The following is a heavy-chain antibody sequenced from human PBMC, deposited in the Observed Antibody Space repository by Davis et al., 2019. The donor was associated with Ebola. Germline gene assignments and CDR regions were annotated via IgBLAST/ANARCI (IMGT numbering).Heavy chain of an antibody. CDR2: IWHDGSNK. V-gene: IGHV3-33*08. Sequence: PGGSLRLSCAASGFTFSDHGMHWVRQAPGKGLEWLAVIWHDGSNKFYIDSVKGRFTISRDNAKSTLYLEMNSLRVEDSALYYCVRSGGNGGNDSWGQGTLVTVSS. CDR3: VRSGGNGGNDS. J-gene: IGHJ4*02. D-gene: IGHD4-23*01. CDR1: GFTFSDHG.